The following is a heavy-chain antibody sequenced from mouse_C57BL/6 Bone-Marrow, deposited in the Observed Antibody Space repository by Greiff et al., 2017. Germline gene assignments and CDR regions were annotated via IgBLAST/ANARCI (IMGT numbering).Heavy chain of an antibody. Sequence: QVQLQQSGPELVKPGASVKISCKASGYAFSSSWMNWVKQRPGKGLEWIGRIYPGDGDTKYNGKFKGKATLTADKSSSTAYMQLSSLTSEDSAVYFCARGGWLLTWFAYWGQGTLVTVSA. D-gene: IGHD2-3*01. V-gene: IGHV1-82*01. CDR3: ARGGWLLTWFAY. CDR1: GYAFSSSW. CDR2: IYPGDGDT. J-gene: IGHJ3*01.